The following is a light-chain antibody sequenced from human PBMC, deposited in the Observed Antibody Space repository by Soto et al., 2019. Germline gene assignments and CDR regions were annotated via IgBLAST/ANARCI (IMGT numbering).Light chain of an antibody. J-gene: IGLJ3*02. CDR1: SSNIGSHV. CDR2: NNN. Sequence: QSVLTQPPSASGTPGQRVTISCSGSSSNIGSHVVYWYQQLAGTAPQLLMYNNNQRPSGVPDRLSGSKSGTSASLVISGLQSEDEADYYCAVWDDSLDGWVFGGGTKVTVL. V-gene: IGLV1-44*01. CDR3: AVWDDSLDGWV.